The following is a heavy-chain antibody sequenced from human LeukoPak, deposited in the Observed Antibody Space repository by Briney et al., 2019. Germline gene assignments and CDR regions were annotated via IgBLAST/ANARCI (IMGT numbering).Heavy chain of an antibody. D-gene: IGHD3-3*01. J-gene: IGHJ4*02. CDR3: AKVGFSEMEWLLYSDH. CDR2: ISTSSSYI. Sequence: GGSLRLSCAPSGITLSSYSMNWARQAPGKGLEWVSSISTSSSYIYYADSVKGRFTISRDNSKNTLYLQMNSLRAEDTAVYYCAKVGFSEMEWLLYSDHWGQGTLVTVSS. V-gene: IGHV3-21*04. CDR1: GITLSSYS.